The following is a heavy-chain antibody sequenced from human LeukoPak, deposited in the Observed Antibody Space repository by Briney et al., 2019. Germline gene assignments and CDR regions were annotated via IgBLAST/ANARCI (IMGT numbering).Heavy chain of an antibody. Sequence: PGGSLRLSCAASGFTFSSYAMSWVRQAPGKGLEWVSTISGSGGSTWDADSVKGRFTISRDNSKSTLYLQMNSLRAEDTAIYYCAKSYCGGDCWAFDTWGRGTMVTVSS. D-gene: IGHD2-21*02. CDR2: ISGSGGST. J-gene: IGHJ3*02. CDR1: GFTFSSYA. V-gene: IGHV3-23*01. CDR3: AKSYCGGDCWAFDT.